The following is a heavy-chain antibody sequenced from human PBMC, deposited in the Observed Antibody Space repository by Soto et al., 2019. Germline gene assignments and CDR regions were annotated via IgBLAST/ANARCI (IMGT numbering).Heavy chain of an antibody. Sequence: GGSLSLSCVASGYTFSSHWIHWVRQAPGQGLVGVSRINPDGSFTSYADSVKGRFTISRDNAKNTLYLEMNSLRAEDTAVYYCARPRSMSSSGFDIWGQGTMVTVSS. J-gene: IGHJ3*02. CDR2: INPDGSFT. V-gene: IGHV3-74*01. D-gene: IGHD6-6*01. CDR1: GYTFSSHW. CDR3: ARPRSMSSSGFDI.